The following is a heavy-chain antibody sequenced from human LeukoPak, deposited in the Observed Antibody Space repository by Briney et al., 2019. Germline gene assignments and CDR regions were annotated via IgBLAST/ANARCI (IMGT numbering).Heavy chain of an antibody. V-gene: IGHV4-30-4*01. Sequence: SQTLSLTCTVSGGSISGGDFYWSWIRQSPGRGLEWIGYIYYSGSTYYNPSLKSRVTISVDTSKNQFSLNLRSVTAADTAMYYCAREQLVGSRYFDYWGQGTLVTVSS. CDR1: GGSISGGDFY. CDR3: AREQLVGSRYFDY. CDR2: IYYSGST. J-gene: IGHJ4*02. D-gene: IGHD6-6*01.